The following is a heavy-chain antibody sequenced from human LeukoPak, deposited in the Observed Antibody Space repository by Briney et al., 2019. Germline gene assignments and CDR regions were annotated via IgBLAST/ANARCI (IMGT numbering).Heavy chain of an antibody. CDR1: GFTFSSYS. D-gene: IGHD3-10*01. CDR3: AKDRSGSGSYYPDY. J-gene: IGHJ4*02. CDR2: IGDSGNTI. Sequence: SGGSLRLSCAASGFTFSSYSMNWVRQAPGKGPEWVSYIGDSGNTIYYADSVKGRFTISRDNSKNTLYLQMNSLRAEDTAVYYCAKDRSGSGSYYPDYWGQGTLVTVSS. V-gene: IGHV3-48*01.